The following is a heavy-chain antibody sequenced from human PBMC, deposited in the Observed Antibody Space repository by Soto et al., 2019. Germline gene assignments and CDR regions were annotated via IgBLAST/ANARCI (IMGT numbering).Heavy chain of an antibody. J-gene: IGHJ2*01. D-gene: IGHD1-1*01. V-gene: IGHV1-18*04. Sequence: QVRLVQSEGEVKKPGASVKVSCRASGYTFTNYDISWVRQVPGQGLEWMGWISTERDLTKYAQKFQGRVTMTTDTFTNTAYMELKCLRFDDAAVYYCARDPTANRASGYFDLWGRGTLVNVSS. CDR1: GYTFTNYD. CDR2: ISTERDLT. CDR3: ARDPTANRASGYFDL.